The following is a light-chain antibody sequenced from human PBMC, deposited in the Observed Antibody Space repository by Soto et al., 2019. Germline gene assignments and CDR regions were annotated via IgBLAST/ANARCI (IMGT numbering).Light chain of an antibody. V-gene: IGLV1-47*02. J-gene: IGLJ3*02. CDR1: SSDIGRHY. CDR2: GNS. CDR3: AAWDDSLSGVV. Sequence: QSVLTQPPSASGTPGQRVTISCSGSSSDIGRHYVYWYQQLPGTAPKLLMHGNSQRPSGVPDRFSGSKSGTSASLAISGLRTEDEADYYCAAWDDSLSGVVFGGGTKLTVL.